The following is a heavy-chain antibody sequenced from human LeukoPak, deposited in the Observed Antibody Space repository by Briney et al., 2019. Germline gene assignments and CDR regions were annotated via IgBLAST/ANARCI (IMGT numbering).Heavy chain of an antibody. D-gene: IGHD5-24*01. J-gene: IGHJ4*02. Sequence: GGSLRLSFETAGFTFSSYVMHWVRRTPGKGLVWVSRISHDGIISYADSVKGRFTISRDNAKNTLTLQMNSLRVEDTAVYFCARDWVYKIDYWGRGTLVTVSS. CDR3: ARDWVYKIDY. CDR1: GFTFSSYV. V-gene: IGHV3-74*01. CDR2: ISHDGII.